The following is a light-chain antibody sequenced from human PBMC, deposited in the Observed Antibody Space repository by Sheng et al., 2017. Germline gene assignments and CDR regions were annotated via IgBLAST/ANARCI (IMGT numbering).Light chain of an antibody. J-gene: IGKJ2*01. Sequence: EIVLTQSPATLSLSPGERATLSCRASQSVSSYLAWYQQKPGQAPRLLIYDASNRATGIPARFSGSGSGTDFTLTISSLEPEDFAVYYCQQRSNWPGRMYTFGQGTEAGDQT. CDR3: QQRSNWPGRMYT. V-gene: IGKV3-11*01. CDR1: QSVSSY. CDR2: DAS.